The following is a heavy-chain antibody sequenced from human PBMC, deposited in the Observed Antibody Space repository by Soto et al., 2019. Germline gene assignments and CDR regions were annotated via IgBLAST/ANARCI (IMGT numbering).Heavy chain of an antibody. CDR1: GFTFSTYA. Sequence: GGSLRLSCAASGFTFSTYAMHWVRQAPGKGLAWVAIISYHGSNKYYADSVKGRFAISRDDPNNTPYLQMNSLRPEDTAVYYCARDLPQYCSAGSCYPDSWGQGTLVTVSS. J-gene: IGHJ4*02. CDR2: ISYHGSNK. V-gene: IGHV3-30*09. CDR3: ARDLPQYCSAGSCYPDS. D-gene: IGHD2-15*01.